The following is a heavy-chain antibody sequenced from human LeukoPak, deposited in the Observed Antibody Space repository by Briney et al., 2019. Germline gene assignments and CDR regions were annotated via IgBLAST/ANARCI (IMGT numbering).Heavy chain of an antibody. CDR2: IYHTGST. J-gene: IGHJ4*02. Sequence: SETLSLTCTVSGYSINSGYYWGWIRQPPGKGLEWIGSIYHTGSTYYNPSLKSRVTISVDTSKNQFSLKLNSVTAADTAVYYCARGEYQLGYWGQGTLVTVSS. V-gene: IGHV4-38-2*02. CDR1: GYSINSGYY. D-gene: IGHD2-2*01. CDR3: ARGEYQLGY.